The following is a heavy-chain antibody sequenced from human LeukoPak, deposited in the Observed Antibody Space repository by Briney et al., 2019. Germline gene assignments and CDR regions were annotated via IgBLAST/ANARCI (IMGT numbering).Heavy chain of an antibody. J-gene: IGHJ4*02. CDR2: IWYDGSNK. V-gene: IGHV3-33*01. CDR3: ARGNDY. Sequence: GGSLRLSCAASGFTFSSYGMHWVRQAPGKGLEWVAVIWYDGSNKYYADSVKGRFTISRDNAKNSLYLQMNSLRAEDTAVYYCARGNDYWGQGTLVTVSS. CDR1: GFTFSSYG.